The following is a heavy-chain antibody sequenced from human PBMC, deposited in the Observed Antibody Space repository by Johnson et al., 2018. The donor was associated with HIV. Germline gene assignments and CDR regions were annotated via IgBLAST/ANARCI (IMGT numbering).Heavy chain of an antibody. CDR3: ARDGSQLADAFDI. J-gene: IGHJ3*02. CDR1: GFTFSSYA. V-gene: IGHV3-30*04. CDR2: ISYDGGNK. D-gene: IGHD6-6*01. Sequence: QVLLVESGGGVVQPGGSLRLSCAASGFTFSSYAMHWVRQAPGTGLEWVAVISYDGGNKYYADSVKGRFPISRDNSKNTLYLQMNSLRAEDTAVYYCARDGSQLADAFDIWGQGTMVTVSS.